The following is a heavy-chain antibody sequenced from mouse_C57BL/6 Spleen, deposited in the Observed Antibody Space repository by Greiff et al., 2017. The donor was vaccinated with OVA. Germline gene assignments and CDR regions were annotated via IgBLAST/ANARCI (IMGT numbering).Heavy chain of an antibody. Sequence: QVQLQQPGAELVRPGSSVKLSCKASGYTFTSYWMHWVKQRPIQGLEWIGNIDPSDSDTHYNQKFKDKATLTVDKSSSTAYMQLSSLTSEDSAVYYCARSGDSSGYGAYWGQGTLVTVSA. V-gene: IGHV1-52*01. CDR1: GYTFTSYW. J-gene: IGHJ3*01. CDR2: IDPSDSDT. D-gene: IGHD3-2*02. CDR3: ARSGDSSGYGAY.